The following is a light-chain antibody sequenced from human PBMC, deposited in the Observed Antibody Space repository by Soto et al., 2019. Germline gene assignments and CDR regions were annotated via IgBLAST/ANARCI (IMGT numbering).Light chain of an antibody. CDR1: QSVSSN. CDR3: QQDNKWPLT. V-gene: IGKV3-15*01. CDR2: HAS. J-gene: IGKJ4*01. Sequence: EIVMTQSPATLSVSPGERATLSCRASQSVSSNLAWYQQKPGQAPRLLIYHASTSATGIPAWCSGSGSGTEFTLTISSLQSEDFAVYYCQQDNKWPLTFGGGTKVEIK.